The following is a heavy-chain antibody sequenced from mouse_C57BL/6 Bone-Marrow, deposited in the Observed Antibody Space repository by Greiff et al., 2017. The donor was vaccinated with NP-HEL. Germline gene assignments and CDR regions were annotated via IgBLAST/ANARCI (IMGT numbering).Heavy chain of an antibody. Sequence: VQLQQPGAELVKPGASVKLSCKASGYTFTSYWMPWVKQRPGQGLEWIGMIHPNSGSTNYNEKFKSKATLTVDKSSSTAYMQLSSLTSEDSAVYYCARIPIYYYGSSYWGQGTSVTVSS. V-gene: IGHV1-64*01. CDR3: ARIPIYYYGSSY. CDR1: GYTFTSYW. J-gene: IGHJ4*01. D-gene: IGHD1-1*01. CDR2: IHPNSGST.